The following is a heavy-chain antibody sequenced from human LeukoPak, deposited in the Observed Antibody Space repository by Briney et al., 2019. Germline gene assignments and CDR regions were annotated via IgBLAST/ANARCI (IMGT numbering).Heavy chain of an antibody. D-gene: IGHD2-15*01. CDR2: ISGSGGST. J-gene: IGHJ6*02. CDR1: GFTFSSYA. Sequence: AGGSLRLSCAASGFTFSSYAMSWVRQAPGKGLEWVSAISGSGGSTYYADSVKGRFTISRDNSENTLYLQMNSLRAEDTAVYYCAKDCSGGSCYVYYYYGMDVWGQGTTVTVSS. V-gene: IGHV3-23*01. CDR3: AKDCSGGSCYVYYYYGMDV.